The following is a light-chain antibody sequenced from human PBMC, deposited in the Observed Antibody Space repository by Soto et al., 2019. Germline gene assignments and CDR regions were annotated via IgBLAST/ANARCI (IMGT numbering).Light chain of an antibody. CDR3: QQSFTTPS. J-gene: IGKJ5*01. V-gene: IGKV1-39*01. CDR2: AAS. Sequence: DIQMTQSPSSLSASVGDRVTITCRASQSISSYLNWYQQKPGKAPKLLIYAASSLQSGVPSRFSGSESGTDFTLTISSLQPEDFATYYCQQSFTTPSFGQGTRLEI. CDR1: QSISSY.